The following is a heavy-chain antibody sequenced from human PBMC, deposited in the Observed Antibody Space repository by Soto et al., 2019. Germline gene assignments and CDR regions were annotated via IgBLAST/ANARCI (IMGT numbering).Heavy chain of an antibody. D-gene: IGHD3-22*01. J-gene: IGHJ4*02. CDR2: IKQDGSEK. Sequence: QPGGSLRLSCAASGFTFSSYWMSWFRQAPGKGLEGVANIKQDGSEKYYVDSVKGRFTISRDNAKNSLYLQMNSLRAEDTAVYYCARVTYYYDSSGYLPPYYFDYWGQGTLVTVSS. V-gene: IGHV3-7*01. CDR1: GFTFSSYW. CDR3: ARVTYYYDSSGYLPPYYFDY.